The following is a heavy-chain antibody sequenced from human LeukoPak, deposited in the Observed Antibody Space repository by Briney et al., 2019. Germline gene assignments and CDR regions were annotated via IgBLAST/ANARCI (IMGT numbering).Heavy chain of an antibody. CDR1: GVTVTSSY. CDR3: ARGLTSGYDLEYYFDY. Sequence: GGSLRLSCEVSGVTVTSSYMSWVRQAPGKGLEWVANIKQDGSEKYYVDSVKGRFTISRDNAKNSLYLQMNSLRAEDTAVYYCARGLTSGYDLEYYFDYWGQGTLVTVSS. D-gene: IGHD5-12*01. V-gene: IGHV3-7*01. J-gene: IGHJ4*02. CDR2: IKQDGSEK.